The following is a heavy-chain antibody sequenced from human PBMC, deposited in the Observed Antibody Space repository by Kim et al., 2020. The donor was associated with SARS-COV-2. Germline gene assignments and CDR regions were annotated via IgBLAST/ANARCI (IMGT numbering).Heavy chain of an antibody. D-gene: IGHD3-10*01. J-gene: IGHJ4*02. V-gene: IGHV3-7*01. Sequence: GGSLRLSCTASGFAFSSYWMTWIRQVPGKGLEWVANIKQDGSETYYVDSVKGRFTISRKNAQNSLYLQMNSLRGDDPAVYYCGGETRHDYWGQGTLVT. CDR2: IKQDGSET. CDR3: GGETRHDY. CDR1: GFAFSSYW.